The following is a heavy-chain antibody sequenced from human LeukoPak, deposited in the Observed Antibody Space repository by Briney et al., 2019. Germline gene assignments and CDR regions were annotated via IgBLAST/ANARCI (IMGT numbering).Heavy chain of an antibody. CDR1: GFTFSSYA. CDR3: ALGAYSSPGLGFDY. J-gene: IGHJ4*02. D-gene: IGHD6-19*01. V-gene: IGHV3-30-3*01. Sequence: TGGSLRLSCAASGFTFSSYAMHWVRQAPGKGLEWVAVISYDGSNKYYADSVKGRFTISRDNSKNTLYLQMNSLRAEDTAVYYCALGAYSSPGLGFDYWGQGTLVTVSS. CDR2: ISYDGSNK.